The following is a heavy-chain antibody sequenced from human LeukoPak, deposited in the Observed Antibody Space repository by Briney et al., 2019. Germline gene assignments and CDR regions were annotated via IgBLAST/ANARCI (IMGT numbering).Heavy chain of an antibody. CDR3: ARVIVGEGEVDY. V-gene: IGHV1-18*01. CDR2: ISAYNGNT. Sequence: ASVKVSCKAPGYTFTSYGISWVRQAPGQGLEWMGWISAYNGNTNYAQKLQGRVTMTTDTSTSTAYMELRSLRSDDTAVYYCARVIVGEGEVDYWGQGTLVTVSS. CDR1: GYTFTSYG. J-gene: IGHJ4*02. D-gene: IGHD1-26*01.